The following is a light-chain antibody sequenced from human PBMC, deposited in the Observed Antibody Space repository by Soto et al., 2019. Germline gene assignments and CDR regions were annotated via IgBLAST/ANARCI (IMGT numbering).Light chain of an antibody. Sequence: EIVLTPSPGTLSLSPGARATLSCRASQSVSSNLAWYQPTPGQAPRVLIFGATNRATGIPDRFRGSGSGTDFTLTISRLEPEDFAIYYCQQYAGSPRTFGQGTKV. V-gene: IGKV3-20*01. CDR3: QQYAGSPRT. J-gene: IGKJ1*01. CDR1: QSVSSN. CDR2: GAT.